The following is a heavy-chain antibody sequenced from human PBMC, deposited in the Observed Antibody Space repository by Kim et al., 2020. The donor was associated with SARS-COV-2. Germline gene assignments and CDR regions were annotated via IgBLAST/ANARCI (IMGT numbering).Heavy chain of an antibody. J-gene: IGHJ4*02. CDR3: AREVYGDYQHYFDY. V-gene: IGHV7-4-1*02. D-gene: IGHD4-17*01. CDR2: INTNTGNP. CDR1: GYSFTNYA. Sequence: ASVKVSCKASGYSFTNYAVNWVRQAPGQGLEWMGWINTNTGNPTFAQGFTGRFVFSLDTSVSTAYLQISSLKADDTAMYYCAREVYGDYQHYFDYWGQGT.